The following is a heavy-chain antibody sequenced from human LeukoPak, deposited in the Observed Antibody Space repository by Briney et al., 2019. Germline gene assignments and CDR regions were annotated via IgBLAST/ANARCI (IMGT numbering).Heavy chain of an antibody. D-gene: IGHD5-18*01. CDR1: GASISSYY. J-gene: IGHJ5*02. CDR3: ARHEGYSYVNWFDP. V-gene: IGHV4-59*08. CDR2: IYYSGTT. Sequence: SETLSLTCTVSGASISSYYWSWIRQPPGKGLEWIGYIYYSGTTKYNPSLKSRVTISVDTSKSHFSLKLSSVTAADTAFYYCARHEGYSYVNWFDPWGQGTLVTVSS.